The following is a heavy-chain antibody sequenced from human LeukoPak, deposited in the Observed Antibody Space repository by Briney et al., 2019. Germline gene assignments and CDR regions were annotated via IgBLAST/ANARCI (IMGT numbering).Heavy chain of an antibody. CDR3: ARDSCSGDSCSSGGSLRWFDP. J-gene: IGHJ5*02. CDR1: GGSISSSIYY. Sequence: SETLSLTCTVSGGSISSSIYYWGWIRQPPGKGLEWIGSIYYSGSTYCNPSLKSRVTISVDTSKNQFSLKLSSVTAADTAVYYCARDSCSGDSCSSGGSLRWFDPWGRGTLVTVAS. D-gene: IGHD2-15*01. V-gene: IGHV4-39*07. CDR2: IYYSGST.